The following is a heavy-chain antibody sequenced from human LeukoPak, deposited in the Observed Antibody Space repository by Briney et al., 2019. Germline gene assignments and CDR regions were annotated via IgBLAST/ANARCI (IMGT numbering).Heavy chain of an antibody. V-gene: IGHV4-39*02. CDR1: GGSISSSSHY. CDR3: ARENSITMIVVAFDY. D-gene: IGHD3-22*01. CDR2: INYSGST. Sequence: SETLSLTCTVSGGSISSSSHYWGWIRQPPGKGLEWIGSINYSGSTYYNPSLWSRVTISVDTSKNHFSLKLSSVTAADTAVYYCARENSITMIVVAFDYWGQGTLVTVSS. J-gene: IGHJ4*02.